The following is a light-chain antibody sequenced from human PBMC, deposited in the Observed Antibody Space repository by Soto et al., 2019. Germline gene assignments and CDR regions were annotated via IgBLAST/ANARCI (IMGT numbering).Light chain of an antibody. V-gene: IGLV2-14*01. Sequence: QSVLTQPASGSGSPGQSITISCTGTSSDIGRYNYVSWYQQHPGKAPKLMIYDVSTRPSGVSNRFSGSKSGNTASLTISGLQAEDEADYYCSSYTSSSTLGVFGGGTKLTLL. CDR3: SSYTSSSTLGV. J-gene: IGLJ3*02. CDR1: SSDIGRYNY. CDR2: DVS.